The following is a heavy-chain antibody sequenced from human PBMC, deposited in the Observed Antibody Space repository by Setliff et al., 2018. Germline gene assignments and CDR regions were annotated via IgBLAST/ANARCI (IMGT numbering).Heavy chain of an antibody. V-gene: IGHV3-30*02. CDR2: IRFDGSTK. J-gene: IGHJ5*02. D-gene: IGHD3-22*01. CDR3: AKDASMLVRSGWFDP. CDR1: GFTFSGYG. Sequence: GGSLRLSCAASGFTFSGYGMHWVRQAPGKGLEWVAFIRFDGSTKYYADSVKGRFTIARDNSKDTLYLHMNSLRNEDTALYYCAKDASMLVRSGWFDPWGQGTLVTVSS.